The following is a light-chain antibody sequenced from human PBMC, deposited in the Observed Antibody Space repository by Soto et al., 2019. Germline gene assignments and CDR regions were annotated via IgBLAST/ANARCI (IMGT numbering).Light chain of an antibody. V-gene: IGLV7-46*01. Sequence: QAVVTQEPSLTVSPGGTVTLTCGSSTGGVTSGHYPCWFQRKPGQAPRTLIYDTSDKHSWTPARFSGSLLGGKAALTLSGAQPEDEAEYYCLLSFSDTWVFGGGTKLTVL. CDR2: DTS. CDR1: TGGVTSGHY. CDR3: LLSFSDTWV. J-gene: IGLJ3*02.